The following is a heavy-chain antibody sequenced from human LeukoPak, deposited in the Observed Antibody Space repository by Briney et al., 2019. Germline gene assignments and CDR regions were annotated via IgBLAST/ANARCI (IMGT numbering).Heavy chain of an antibody. V-gene: IGHV3-7*01. CDR3: ARDKSKARWDY. J-gene: IGHJ4*02. D-gene: IGHD4-23*01. CDR1: GFTFRTYW. Sequence: GGSLRLSCAASGFTFRTYWMTWVRQAPGKGLEWVANIKEDGSEKNYLDSVKGRFTISRDNAKTSLYLQMNSLRAEDTAVYYCARDKSKARWDYWGQGTLVTVSS. CDR2: IKEDGSEK.